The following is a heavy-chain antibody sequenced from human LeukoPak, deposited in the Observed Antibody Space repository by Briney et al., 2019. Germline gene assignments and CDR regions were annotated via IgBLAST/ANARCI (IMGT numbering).Heavy chain of an antibody. CDR1: GFTFSNYA. CDR3: PRQSYASGWNPFDY. D-gene: IGHD6-19*01. J-gene: IGHJ4*02. V-gene: IGHV3-23*01. Sequence: GGSLRLSCAASGFTFSNYAMSWVGQAPGKGLEWVSTISGGGITTYYADSAKGRFTISRDNSKNTMFLQMNSLRADDTAVYYCPRQSYASGWNPFDYWGQGILVTVSS. CDR2: ISGGGITT.